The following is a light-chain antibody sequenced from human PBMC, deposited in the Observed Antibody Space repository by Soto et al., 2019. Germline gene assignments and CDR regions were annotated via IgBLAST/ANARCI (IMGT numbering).Light chain of an antibody. CDR2: DAS. CDR1: QSVAGSY. J-gene: IGKJ5*01. Sequence: EIVLTQSQGTLSLSPGEKATFSCRASQSVAGSYLAWYQQKPGQAPRLLIYDASNRATGIPARFSGSGSGTDFTLTISSLEPEDFAVYYCQQRSNWPLITFGQGTRLEI. CDR3: QQRSNWPLIT. V-gene: IGKV3-11*01.